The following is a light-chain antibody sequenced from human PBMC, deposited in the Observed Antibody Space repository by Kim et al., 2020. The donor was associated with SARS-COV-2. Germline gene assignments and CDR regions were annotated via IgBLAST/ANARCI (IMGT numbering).Light chain of an antibody. CDR3: QQYKSWYT. CDR2: KAS. J-gene: IGKJ2*01. CDR1: QSISSW. V-gene: IGKV1-5*03. Sequence: LSASVGDIVTITCRASQSISSWLAWYQQKPGKAPKVLISKASTLESGVSSRFSGSGSGTEFTLTISSLQPDDFATYYCQQYKSWYTFGQGTKLEIK.